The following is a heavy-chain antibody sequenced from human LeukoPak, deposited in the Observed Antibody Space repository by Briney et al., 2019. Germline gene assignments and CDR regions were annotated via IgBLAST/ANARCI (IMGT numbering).Heavy chain of an antibody. J-gene: IGHJ4*02. Sequence: SSETLSLTCTVSGGSISNYFWSWIRQPPGKGLEWIGYTYYSGSTNYNPSLKSRVTISIDTSKNQFSLKLSSVTAADTAVYYCARHGQTYSNSFDYWGQGSLVTVSS. CDR3: ARHGQTYSNSFDY. V-gene: IGHV4-59*08. D-gene: IGHD6-13*01. CDR2: TYYSGST. CDR1: GGSISNYF.